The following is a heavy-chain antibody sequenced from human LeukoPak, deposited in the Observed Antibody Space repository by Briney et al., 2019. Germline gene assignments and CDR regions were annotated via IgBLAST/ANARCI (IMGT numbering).Heavy chain of an antibody. V-gene: IGHV4-59*01. D-gene: IGHD6-19*01. J-gene: IGHJ4*02. Sequence: SETLSLTCTVSGGSISSYYWSWIRQPPGKGLEWIGYIYYSGSTNHNPSLKSRVTISVDTSKNQFSLKLSSVTAADTAVYYCARAPGRQWLVLGYWGQGTLVTVSS. CDR1: GGSISSYY. CDR2: IYYSGST. CDR3: ARAPGRQWLVLGY.